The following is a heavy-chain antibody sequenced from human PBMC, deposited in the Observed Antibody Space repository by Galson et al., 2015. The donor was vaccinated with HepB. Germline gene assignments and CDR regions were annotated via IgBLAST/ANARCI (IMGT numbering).Heavy chain of an antibody. D-gene: IGHD2-15*01. J-gene: IGHJ6*02. CDR1: GGSISSGGYY. Sequence: TLSLTCTVSGGSISSGGYYWSWIRQHPGEGLEWIGYIYYSGTTYYNPSLKSRVTISVDTSKNQFSLKLNSVTATDTAVYYCARVVVSDYYGVDVWGQGTTVIVSS. CDR3: ARVVVSDYYGVDV. V-gene: IGHV4-31*03. CDR2: IYYSGTT.